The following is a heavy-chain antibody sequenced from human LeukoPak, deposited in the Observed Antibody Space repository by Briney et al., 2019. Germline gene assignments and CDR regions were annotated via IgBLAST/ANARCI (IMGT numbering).Heavy chain of an antibody. CDR1: GFTFPNHA. J-gene: IGHJ4*02. D-gene: IGHD4-17*01. V-gene: IGHV3-23*01. Sequence: GGSLRLSCAASGFTFPNHAMSWVRQAPGKGLEWVSGISGSSSHTLDADSVRGRFIISRDNTRNTLYLHMNSLRAEDTALYYCAKEGDYSNAAPEWGFDSWGQGTLVTVSS. CDR2: ISGSSSHT. CDR3: AKEGDYSNAAPEWGFDS.